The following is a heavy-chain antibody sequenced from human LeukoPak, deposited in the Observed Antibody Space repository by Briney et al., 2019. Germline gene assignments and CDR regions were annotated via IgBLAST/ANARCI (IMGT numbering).Heavy chain of an antibody. D-gene: IGHD6-13*01. CDR2: ISSSSSYI. J-gene: IGHJ4*02. V-gene: IGHV3-21*01. CDR1: GFTFSSYS. CDR3: ARGVGKAAAGTSEY. Sequence: GGSLRLSCAASGFTFSSYSMNWVRQAPGKGLEWVSPISSSSSYIYYADSVKGRFTISRDNAKNSLYLQMNSLRAEDTAVYYCARGVGKAAAGTSEYWGQGTLVTVSS.